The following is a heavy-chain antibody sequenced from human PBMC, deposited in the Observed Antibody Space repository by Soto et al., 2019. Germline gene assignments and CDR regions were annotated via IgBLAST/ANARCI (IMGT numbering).Heavy chain of an antibody. D-gene: IGHD6-19*01. CDR1: GFTFSSYG. Sequence: QVQLVESGGGVVQLGRSLRLSCAASGFTFSSYGMHWVRQAPGKGLEWVAVISYDGSNKYYADSVKGRFTISRDNSKNTLYLQMNSLRAEDTAVYYCARPNSSGWYPPFDPWGQGTLVTVSS. CDR3: ARPNSSGWYPPFDP. CDR2: ISYDGSNK. J-gene: IGHJ5*02. V-gene: IGHV3-30*03.